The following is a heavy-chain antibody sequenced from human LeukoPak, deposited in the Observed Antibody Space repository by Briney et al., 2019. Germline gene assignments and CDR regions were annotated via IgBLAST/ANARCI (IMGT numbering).Heavy chain of an antibody. CDR2: ISGSGGST. Sequence: GGSLRLSCAASGFTFSSYAMSWVRQAPGKGLEWVSAISGSGGSTYYADSVKGRFTISRDNSKNTRYLQMNSLRAEDTAVYYCAKVPITMIVVVISYFDYWGQGTLVTVSS. J-gene: IGHJ4*02. CDR1: GFTFSSYA. D-gene: IGHD3-22*01. V-gene: IGHV3-23*01. CDR3: AKVPITMIVVVISYFDY.